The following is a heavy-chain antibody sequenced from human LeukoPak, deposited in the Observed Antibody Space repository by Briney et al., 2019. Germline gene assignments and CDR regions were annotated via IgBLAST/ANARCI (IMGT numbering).Heavy chain of an antibody. J-gene: IGHJ4*02. D-gene: IGHD4-17*01. CDR3: ARHPYKDYGVYFDY. CDR2: IYYSGST. CDR1: GGSISSSSYY. Sequence: PSETLSLTCTVSGGSISSSSYYWGWIRQPPGKGLEWIGSIYYSGSTYYNPSLKSRVTISVDTSKNQFSLKLSSVTAADTAVYYCARHPYKDYGVYFDYWGQGTLVTVSS. V-gene: IGHV4-39*01.